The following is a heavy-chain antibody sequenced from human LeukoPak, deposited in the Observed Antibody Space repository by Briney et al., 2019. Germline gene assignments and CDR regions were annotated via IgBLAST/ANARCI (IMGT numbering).Heavy chain of an antibody. D-gene: IGHD6-13*01. CDR2: ISGSGGST. CDR1: GFTFTTYA. J-gene: IGHJ4*02. V-gene: IGHV3-23*01. CDR3: AKGYSSSWYYFDY. Sequence: GGSLRLSCAASGFTFTTYAINWVRQAPGKGLEWVSAISGSGGSTYYADSVKGRFTISRDNSKNTLYLQMNNLRAEDTAVYYCAKGYSSSWYYFDYWGQGALVTASS.